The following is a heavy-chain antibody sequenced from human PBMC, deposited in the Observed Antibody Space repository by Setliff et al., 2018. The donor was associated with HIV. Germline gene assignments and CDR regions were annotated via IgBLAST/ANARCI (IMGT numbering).Heavy chain of an antibody. D-gene: IGHD2-8*02. CDR2: VYHSGST. CDR3: TVYNTGSSKDHY. CDR1: GYSVNSDYL. V-gene: IGHV4-38-2*02. J-gene: IGHJ4*02. Sequence: SETLSLTCTVSGYSVNSDYLWCWIRQPPGKGLEWIGSVYHSGSTYYNPSLKGRVTTSIDTSKNQFSLKLDSVTAADTAVYYCTVYNTGSSKDHYWGQGTLVTVSS.